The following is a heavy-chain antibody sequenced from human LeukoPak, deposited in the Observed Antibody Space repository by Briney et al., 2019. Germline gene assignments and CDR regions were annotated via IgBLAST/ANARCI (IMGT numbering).Heavy chain of an antibody. Sequence: GGTLRLSCAVSGFTFSSYAMHWVRQAPGKGLEWVAVISYDGSNTYYADSVKGRFTISRDNSNNTLYLQMNSLRAEDRAVFYCAREYIGFGEFLGWGQGTLLTDSS. V-gene: IGHV3-30*04. J-gene: IGHJ4*02. D-gene: IGHD3-10*01. CDR3: AREYIGFGEFLG. CDR2: ISYDGSNT. CDR1: GFTFSSYA.